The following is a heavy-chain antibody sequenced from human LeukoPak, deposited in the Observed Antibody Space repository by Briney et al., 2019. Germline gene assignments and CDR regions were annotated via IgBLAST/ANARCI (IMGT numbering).Heavy chain of an antibody. CDR3: ARGLTTVTTFNWFDP. CDR2: IYYSGNT. J-gene: IGHJ5*02. Sequence: SETLSLTCTVSGGSISSSSSYWGWIRQPPGKGLEWIGTIYYSGNTYYNPSLKSRVTISVDTSKNQFSLKLSSVTAADTAVYSCARGLTTVTTFNWFDPWGQGTLVAVSS. D-gene: IGHD4-17*01. CDR1: GGSISSSSSY. V-gene: IGHV4-39*01.